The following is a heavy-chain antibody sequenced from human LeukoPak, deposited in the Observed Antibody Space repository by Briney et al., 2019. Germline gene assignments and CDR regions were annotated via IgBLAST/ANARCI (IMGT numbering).Heavy chain of an antibody. CDR3: ATVREWELAYYFDY. D-gene: IGHD1-26*01. J-gene: IGHJ4*02. CDR2: IYYSGST. Sequence: SETLSLTCTVSGGSISSYYWSWIRQPPGKGLEWIGYIYYSGSTNYNPSLKSRVTISVDTSKNQFSLKLSSVTAEDTAVYYCATVREWELAYYFDYWGQGTLVTVSS. CDR1: GGSISSYY. V-gene: IGHV4-59*01.